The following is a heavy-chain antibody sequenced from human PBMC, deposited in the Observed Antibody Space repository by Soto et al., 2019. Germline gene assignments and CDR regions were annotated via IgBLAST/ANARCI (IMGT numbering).Heavy chain of an antibody. J-gene: IGHJ4*02. V-gene: IGHV3-7*03. D-gene: IGHD4-17*01. CDR2: INQDGSER. CDR1: GFTFSSYW. CDR3: AVYGYGVSAAAY. Sequence: EVQLVESGGGLVQPGGSLRLSCAASGFTFSSYWMSWVRQAPGKGLEWVANINQDGSERYYVDSVRGRFTISRDNVENSLYLQLNSLRPEDTAVYYCAVYGYGVSAAAYWGQGTLVTVSS.